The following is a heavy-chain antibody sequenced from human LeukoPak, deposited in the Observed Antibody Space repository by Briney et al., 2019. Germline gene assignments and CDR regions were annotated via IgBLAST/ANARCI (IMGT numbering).Heavy chain of an antibody. J-gene: IGHJ5*02. V-gene: IGHV4-59*08. D-gene: IGHD2-2*01. CDR3: ALRGLVRGFDP. Sequence: SETLCLTCTVSGGSISSYYWSWIRQPPGKGLEWIGYIYYSGSTNYNPSLKSRVTISVDTSKNQFSLKLSSVTAADTAVYYCALRGLVRGFDPWGQGTLVTVSS. CDR2: IYYSGST. CDR1: GGSISSYY.